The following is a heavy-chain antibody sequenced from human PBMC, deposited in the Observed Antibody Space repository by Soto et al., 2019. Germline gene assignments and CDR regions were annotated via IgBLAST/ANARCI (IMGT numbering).Heavy chain of an antibody. Sequence: PGGSLRLSCAASGFTFSSYAMSWVRQAPGKGLEWVSAISGSGGSTYYADSVKGRFTISRDNSKNTLYLQMNSLRAEDTAVYYCAKDGGVGELTHYYGMDVWGQGTTVTVSS. J-gene: IGHJ6*02. CDR2: ISGSGGST. CDR3: AKDGGVGELTHYYGMDV. D-gene: IGHD3-3*01. CDR1: GFTFSSYA. V-gene: IGHV3-23*01.